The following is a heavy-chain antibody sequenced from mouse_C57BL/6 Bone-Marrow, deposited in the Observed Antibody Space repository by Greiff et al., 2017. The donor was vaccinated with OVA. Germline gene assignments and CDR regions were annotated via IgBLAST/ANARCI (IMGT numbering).Heavy chain of an antibody. CDR2: IHPNSGST. J-gene: IGHJ2*01. D-gene: IGHD4-1*01. V-gene: IGHV1-64*01. Sequence: QVQLKQPGAELVKPGASVKLSCKASGYTFTSYWMHWVKQRPGQGLEWIGMIHPNSGSTNYNEKFKSKATLTVDKSSSTAYMQLSSLTSEDSAVYYCARKASNWGYFDYWGQGTTLTVSS. CDR1: GYTFTSYW. CDR3: ARKASNWGYFDY.